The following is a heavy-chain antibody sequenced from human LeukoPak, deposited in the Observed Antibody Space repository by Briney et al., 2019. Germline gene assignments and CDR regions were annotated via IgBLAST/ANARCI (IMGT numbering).Heavy chain of an antibody. J-gene: IGHJ4*02. CDR1: GFTFSSNA. Sequence: GGSLRLSCAASGFTFSSNAMSWVRQAPGKGLEWVSYINHNGEMIYYPDFAKGRFTISRDNGKNSLYLQMNSLRDEDTAVYYCARDSDWAFDYWGQGTRVTVSS. CDR2: INHNGEMI. CDR3: ARDSDWAFDY. D-gene: IGHD6-19*01. V-gene: IGHV3-48*02.